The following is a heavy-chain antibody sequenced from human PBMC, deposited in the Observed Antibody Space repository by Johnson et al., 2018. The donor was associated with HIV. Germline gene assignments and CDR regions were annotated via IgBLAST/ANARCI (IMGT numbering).Heavy chain of an antibody. J-gene: IGHJ3*01. CDR1: GFTFDDYA. V-gene: IGHV3-9*01. Sequence: VQLVESGGGLVQPGRSLRLSCAASGFTFDDYAMHWVRQAPGKGLEWVSGISWNTGSLGYAYSVRGRFTISRDNARNYLYLQMNSLRTEDTALYYCAKYSPYASSGYLLLNAFDLWGQGTMVTVSS. CDR2: ISWNTGSL. CDR3: AKYSPYASSGYLLLNAFDL. D-gene: IGHD3-22*01.